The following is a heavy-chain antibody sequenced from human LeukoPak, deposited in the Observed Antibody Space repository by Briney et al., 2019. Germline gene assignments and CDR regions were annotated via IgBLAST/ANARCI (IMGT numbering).Heavy chain of an antibody. Sequence: SETLSLTCAVYGGSFSGYYWSWIRQPPGKGLEWIGEINHSGSTNYNPSLKSRVTISVDTSKNQLSLELSSVTAADTAVYYCTSSYYYYMDVWGKGTTVTVSS. CDR2: INHSGST. CDR1: GGSFSGYY. V-gene: IGHV4-34*01. CDR3: TSSYYYYMDV. J-gene: IGHJ6*03.